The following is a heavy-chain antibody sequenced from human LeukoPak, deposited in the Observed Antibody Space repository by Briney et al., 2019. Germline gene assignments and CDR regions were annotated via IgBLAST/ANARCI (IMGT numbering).Heavy chain of an antibody. CDR3: ARLPQWGGTYHFDY. CDR2: IYPGDSDT. V-gene: IGHV5-51*01. J-gene: IGHJ4*02. CDR1: GYSFTNHW. Sequence: GESLKISCKGSGYSFTNHWIGWVRQMPGKGLEWMGIIYPGDSDTRYSPSFQGQVTTSADKSISMAYLQWSSLKASDTAMYYCARLPQWGGTYHFDYWGQGALLTVSS. D-gene: IGHD1-26*01.